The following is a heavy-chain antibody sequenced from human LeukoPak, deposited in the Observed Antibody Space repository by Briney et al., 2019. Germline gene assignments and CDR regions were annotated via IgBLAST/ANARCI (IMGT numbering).Heavy chain of an antibody. D-gene: IGHD3-10*01. CDR1: GYTFTSYG. J-gene: IGHJ6*02. CDR3: ARGAGSIWFGELTSLHYYYYGMDV. V-gene: IGHV1-18*01. Sequence: ASVKVSCKASGYTFTSYGISWVRQAPGQGLEWMGWISAYNGNTNYAQKLQGRVTMTTDTSTSTAYMELRSLRSDDTAVYYCARGAGSIWFGELTSLHYYYYGMDVWGQGTTVTVSS. CDR2: ISAYNGNT.